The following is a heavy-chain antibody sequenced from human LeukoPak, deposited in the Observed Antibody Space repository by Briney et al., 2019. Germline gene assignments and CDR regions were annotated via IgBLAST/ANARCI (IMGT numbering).Heavy chain of an antibody. CDR2: IYYSGST. V-gene: IGHV4-59*01. CDR3: ARAPTWNYGMDV. D-gene: IGHD2/OR15-2a*01. CDR1: GGSISSYY. Sequence: SETLSLTCTVSGGSISSYYWSWIRQPPGKGLEWIGYIYYSGSTNYNPSLKSRVTISVDTSKNQFSLKLSSVTAADTAVYHCARAPTWNYGMDVWGQGTTVTVSS. J-gene: IGHJ6*02.